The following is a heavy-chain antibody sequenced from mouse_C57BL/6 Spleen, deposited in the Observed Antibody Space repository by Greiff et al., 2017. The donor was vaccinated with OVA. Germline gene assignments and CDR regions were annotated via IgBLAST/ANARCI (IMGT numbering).Heavy chain of an antibody. V-gene: IGHV5-4*01. CDR1: GFTFSSYA. J-gene: IGHJ4*01. CDR2: ISDGGSYT. Sequence: DVQLVESGGGLVKPGGSLKLSCAASGFTFSSYAMSRVRQTPEKRLEWVATISDGGSYTYYPDNVKGRFTISRDNAKNNLYLQMSQLKSEDTAMYYCARDSIELRYAMDYWGQGTSVTVSS. CDR3: ARDSIELRYAMDY. D-gene: IGHD1-1*01.